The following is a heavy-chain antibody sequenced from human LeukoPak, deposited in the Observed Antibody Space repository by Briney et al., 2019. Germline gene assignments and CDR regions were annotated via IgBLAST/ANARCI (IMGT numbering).Heavy chain of an antibody. CDR1: GGSISSYY. CDR2: IYYSGST. CDR3: ARGKGLTVFVSLYYFDY. V-gene: IGHV4-59*01. Sequence: SETLSLTCTVSGGSISSYYWSWIRQPPGKGLEWIGYIYYSGSTNYNPSLKSRVTISVDTSKNQFSLKLSSVTAADTAVYYCARGKGLTVFVSLYYFDYWGQGTLVTVSS. D-gene: IGHD4-17*01. J-gene: IGHJ4*02.